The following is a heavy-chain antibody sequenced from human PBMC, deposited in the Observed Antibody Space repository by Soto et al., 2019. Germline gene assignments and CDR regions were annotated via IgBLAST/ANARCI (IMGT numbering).Heavy chain of an antibody. CDR2: IYYSGST. CDR1: GGSISSGDYY. V-gene: IGHV4-30-4*01. D-gene: IGHD3-22*01. CDR3: DRARYHSSGYYPDFYYYSGMDV. J-gene: IGHJ6*02. Sequence: SETLSLTCTVSGGSISSGDYYWSWIRQPPGKGLEWIGYIYYSGSTYYNPSLKSRVTISVDTSKNQFSLKLSSVTAADTAVSYCDRARYHSSGYYPDFYYYSGMDVWGQGTRVTVSS.